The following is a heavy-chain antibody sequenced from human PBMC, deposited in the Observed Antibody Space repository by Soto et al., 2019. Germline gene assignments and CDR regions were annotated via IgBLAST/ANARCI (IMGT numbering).Heavy chain of an antibody. CDR1: GFTFSSYA. D-gene: IGHD3-9*01. V-gene: IGHV3-23*01. CDR2: ISGIGGST. J-gene: IGHJ4*02. Sequence: GGSLRLSCAASGFTFSSYAMSWVRQAPGKGLEWVSAISGIGGSTYYADSVKGRLPISRDNSKNTLYLQMNSLRAEDTAVYYCAKDKDVRYFDWLLVFDYWGQGTLVTVSS. CDR3: AKDKDVRYFDWLLVFDY.